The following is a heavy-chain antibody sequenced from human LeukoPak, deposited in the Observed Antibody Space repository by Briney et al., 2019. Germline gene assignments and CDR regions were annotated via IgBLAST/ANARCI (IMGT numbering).Heavy chain of an antibody. D-gene: IGHD1-26*01. CDR3: ARVYSGSYYCDY. V-gene: IGHV4-39*07. J-gene: IGHJ4*02. Sequence: PSETLSLTCTVSGGSISSSTYYWGWIRQPPGKGLEWIGNIYYSGSTYYNPSLKSRVTISVDTSKNQFSLKLSSVTAADTAVYYCARVYSGSYYCDYWGQGTLVTVSS. CDR2: IYYSGST. CDR1: GGSISSSTYY.